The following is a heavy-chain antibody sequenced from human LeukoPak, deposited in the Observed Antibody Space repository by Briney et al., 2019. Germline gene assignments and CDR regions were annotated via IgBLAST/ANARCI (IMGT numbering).Heavy chain of an antibody. CDR3: ARDEPEDY. CDR1: GFTFSSYS. CDR2: ISSSSSTI. V-gene: IGHV3-48*01. Sequence: PGGSLRLSCAASGFTFSSYSMNWVRQAPGKGLEWVSYISSSSSTIYYADPVKGRFTISRDNAKNSLYLQMNSLRAEDTAVYYCARDEPEDYWGQGTLVTVSS. J-gene: IGHJ4*02.